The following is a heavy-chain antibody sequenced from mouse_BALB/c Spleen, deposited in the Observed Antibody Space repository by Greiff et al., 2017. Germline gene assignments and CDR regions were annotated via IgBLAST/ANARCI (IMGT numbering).Heavy chain of an antibody. D-gene: IGHD1-1*01. CDR1: GFSLTSYG. J-gene: IGHJ3*01. CDR3: ARNGYYGSSYGFAY. CDR2: IWSGGST. Sequence: QVQLKESGPGLVQPSQSLSITCTVSGFSLTSYGVHWVRQSPGKGLEWLGVIWSGGSTDYNAAFISRLSISKDNSKSQVFFKMNSLQANDTAIYYCARNGYYGSSYGFAYWGQGTLVTVSA. V-gene: IGHV2-2*02.